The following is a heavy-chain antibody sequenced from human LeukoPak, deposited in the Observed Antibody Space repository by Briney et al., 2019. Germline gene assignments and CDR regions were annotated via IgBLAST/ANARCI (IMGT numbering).Heavy chain of an antibody. D-gene: IGHD3-3*01. CDR2: INTDTGGA. CDR1: GYTFTGYY. V-gene: IGHV1-2*02. CDR3: ATGLTITILT. J-gene: IGHJ5*02. Sequence: ASVKVSCKASGYTFTGYYMHWVRQAPGQGLEWMGWINTDTGGANYAQRFQDRVAMTRDTSISTVHMELNRLRSDDTAIYYCATGLTITILTWGQGTPITVSS.